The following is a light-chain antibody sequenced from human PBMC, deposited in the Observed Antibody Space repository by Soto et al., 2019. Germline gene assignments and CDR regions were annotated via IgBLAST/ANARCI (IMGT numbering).Light chain of an antibody. CDR2: ATS. J-gene: IGKJ2*01. V-gene: IGKV3-20*01. CDR1: QSINSSH. CDR3: QLDGRSPP. Sequence: EIVLTQSPGSLSLSPGERVTLSCRASQSINSSHLAWYQQRPGQAPRLLIYATSRRATGTPDRFSGSGAGSDFTLTISGLEPEDFAVYYFQLDGRSPPFGQGTKVEI.